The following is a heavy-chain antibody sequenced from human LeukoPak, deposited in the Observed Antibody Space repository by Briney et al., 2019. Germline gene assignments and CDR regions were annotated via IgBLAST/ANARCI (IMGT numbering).Heavy chain of an antibody. D-gene: IGHD3-22*01. V-gene: IGHV7-4-1*02. CDR3: AREDSSGYYYSEYFQH. CDR2: INTSTGNP. J-gene: IGHJ1*01. Sequence: ASVKVSCKASGYTFTSYAMNWVRQAPGQGLEWMGWINTSTGNPTYAQGFTGRFVFSLDTSVSTAYLQISSLKAEDTAVYYCAREDSSGYYYSEYFQHWGQGTLVTVSS. CDR1: GYTFTSYA.